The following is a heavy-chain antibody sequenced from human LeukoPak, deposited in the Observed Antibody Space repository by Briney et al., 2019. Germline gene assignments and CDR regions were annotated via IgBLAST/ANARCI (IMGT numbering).Heavy chain of an antibody. CDR2: IYYSGST. V-gene: IGHV4-30-4*01. J-gene: IGHJ4*02. CDR3: ARGYYHDSSGYSSVLDY. D-gene: IGHD3-22*01. Sequence: SQTLSLTCTVSGGSISSGDYYWSWIRQPPGKGLEWIGYIYYSGSTYYNPSLKSRVTISVDTSKNQFSLKLSSVTAADTAVYYCARGYYHDSSGYSSVLDYWGQGTLVTVSS. CDR1: GGSISSGDYY.